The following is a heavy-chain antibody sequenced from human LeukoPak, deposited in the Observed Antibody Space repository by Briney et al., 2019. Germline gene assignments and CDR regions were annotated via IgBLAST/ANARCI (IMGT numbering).Heavy chain of an antibody. CDR3: ARGGSSGWFDY. Sequence: SETLSLTCTVSGGSISSSSYYWGWIRQPPGKGLEWIGSIYYSGSTYYNPSLKSRVTISVDTSKNQFSLKLSSVTAADRAVYYCARGGSSGWFDYWGQGTLVTVSS. CDR1: GGSISSSSYY. D-gene: IGHD6-19*01. J-gene: IGHJ4*02. CDR2: IYYSGST. V-gene: IGHV4-39*07.